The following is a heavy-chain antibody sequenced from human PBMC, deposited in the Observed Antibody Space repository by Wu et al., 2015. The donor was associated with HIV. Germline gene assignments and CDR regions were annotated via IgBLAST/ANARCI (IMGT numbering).Heavy chain of an antibody. CDR3: ASKFRDVWSIGLQD. V-gene: IGHV1-24*01. Sequence: QVHLXQSGAEVKKPGASVKVSCKVSGDTLNKLSIHWVRQAPGKGLEWVGGFDPEHGRKVYTQKYQDRVIMTEDTSINTAHMVLNSLRSEDTAVYYCASKFRDVWSIGLQDWGQGTLVSVYS. CDR2: FDPEHGRK. D-gene: IGHD2-8*02. J-gene: IGHJ1*01. CDR1: GDTLNKLS.